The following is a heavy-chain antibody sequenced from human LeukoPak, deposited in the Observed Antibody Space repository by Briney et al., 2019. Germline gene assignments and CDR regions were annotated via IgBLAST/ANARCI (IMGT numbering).Heavy chain of an antibody. CDR1: GFTFSSYA. CDR3: AKDSSIGESFDY. J-gene: IGHJ4*02. Sequence: GGSLRLSCAASGFTFSSYAMSWVRQAPGKGLEWVSAISGSGGSTYYADSVKGRFTISRDNSKNTLYQQMNSLRAEDTAVYYCAKDSSIGESFDYWGQGTLVTVSS. V-gene: IGHV3-23*01. CDR2: ISGSGGST. D-gene: IGHD4-17*01.